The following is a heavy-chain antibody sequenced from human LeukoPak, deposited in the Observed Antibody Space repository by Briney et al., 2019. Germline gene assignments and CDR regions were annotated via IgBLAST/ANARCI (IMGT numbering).Heavy chain of an antibody. CDR3: ARHARIAAAGDY. Sequence: GESLKISCKGSGYRFASYWIGWVRQMPGKGLEWMGIIYPGDSDTKYSPSFQGQVTISADKSLSTAYLQWSSLQASDTAMYYCARHARIAAAGDYWGQGTLVTVSS. J-gene: IGHJ4*02. V-gene: IGHV5-51*01. CDR1: GYRFASYW. CDR2: IYPGDSDT. D-gene: IGHD6-13*01.